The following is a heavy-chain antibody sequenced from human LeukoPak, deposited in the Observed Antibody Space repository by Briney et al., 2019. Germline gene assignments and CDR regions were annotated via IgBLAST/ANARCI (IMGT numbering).Heavy chain of an antibody. CDR1: GGSISSSSYY. V-gene: IGHV4-39*07. J-gene: IGHJ5*02. CDR2: IYYSGST. Sequence: SETLSLTCTVSGGSISSSSYYWGWIRQPPGKGLECIGSIYYSGSTYYNPSLKSRVTISVDTSKNQFSLKLSSVTAADTAVYYCARENIAAAGTWFDPWGQGTLVTVSS. D-gene: IGHD6-13*01. CDR3: ARENIAAAGTWFDP.